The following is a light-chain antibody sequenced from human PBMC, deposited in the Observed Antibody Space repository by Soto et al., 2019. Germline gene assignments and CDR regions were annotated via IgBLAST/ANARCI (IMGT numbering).Light chain of an antibody. CDR1: SSDVGTYNL. J-gene: IGLJ2*01. V-gene: IGLV2-23*01. Sequence: QSALTQPASVSGSPGQSITISCTGTSSDVGTYNLVSWYQQHPGKAPKLMIYEGNRRPSGVSNRFSGSKSGNTASLTISGLQAEDEADYYCFSYASSSIVFDGGTKVTVL. CDR2: EGN. CDR3: FSYASSSIV.